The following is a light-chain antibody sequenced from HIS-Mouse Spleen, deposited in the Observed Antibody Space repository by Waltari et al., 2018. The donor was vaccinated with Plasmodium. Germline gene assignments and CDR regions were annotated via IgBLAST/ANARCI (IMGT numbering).Light chain of an antibody. V-gene: IGLV3-10*01. CDR1: ALPKTY. J-gene: IGLJ3*02. Sequence: SYELTQPPPVSVSPGQTARIPCSGHALPKTYAYWYQQKSGHAPGLVISEDSKRPSGIPERFSGSSSGTMATLTISGAQVEDEADYYCYSTDSSGNHRVFGGGTKLTVL. CDR3: YSTDSSGNHRV. CDR2: EDS.